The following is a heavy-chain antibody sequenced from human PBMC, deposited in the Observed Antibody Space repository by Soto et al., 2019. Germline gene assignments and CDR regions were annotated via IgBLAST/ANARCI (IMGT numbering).Heavy chain of an antibody. CDR3: ARGPRVSSTGTGAH. V-gene: IGHV3-74*01. CDR2: ISDDGSTA. J-gene: IGHJ4*02. D-gene: IGHD1-1*01. CDR1: GFTFSAYW. Sequence: QAGGSLRLSCSVSGFTFSAYWMHWVRQVPGKGLTWVSRISDDGSTATYADSVKGRFVISRDNAKNSLYLEMNTLRADDSGLYYCARGPRVSSTGTGAHWGRGTLVTVSS.